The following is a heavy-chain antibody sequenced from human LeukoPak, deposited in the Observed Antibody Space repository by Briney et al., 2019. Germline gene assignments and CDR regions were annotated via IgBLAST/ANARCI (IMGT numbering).Heavy chain of an antibody. D-gene: IGHD2-2*01. J-gene: IGHJ3*02. CDR1: GYTFTSYG. Sequence: ASVKVSCKASGYTFTSYGISWVRQAPGQGLEWMGWISAYNGNTNYAQKLQGRVTVTTDTSTSTAYMELRSLRSDDTAVYYCARDGVVPATTDAFDIWGQGTMVTVSS. CDR3: ARDGVVPATTDAFDI. V-gene: IGHV1-18*01. CDR2: ISAYNGNT.